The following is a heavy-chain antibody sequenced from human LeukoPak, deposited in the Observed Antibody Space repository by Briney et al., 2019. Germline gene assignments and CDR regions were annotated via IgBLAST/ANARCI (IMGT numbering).Heavy chain of an antibody. CDR1: GGSISSYY. Sequence: PSETLSLTCSGSGGSISSYYWSWIRPPAGKGLEWIGRIYTSGSTNYNPSLKSRVTMSVDTSKNQFCLKLSSVTAADTAAYYCARDGTKDYDFWSGYYNYYYYGMDVWGQGTTVTVSS. D-gene: IGHD3-3*01. J-gene: IGHJ6*02. V-gene: IGHV4-4*07. CDR3: ARDGTKDYDFWSGYYNYYYYGMDV. CDR2: IYTSGST.